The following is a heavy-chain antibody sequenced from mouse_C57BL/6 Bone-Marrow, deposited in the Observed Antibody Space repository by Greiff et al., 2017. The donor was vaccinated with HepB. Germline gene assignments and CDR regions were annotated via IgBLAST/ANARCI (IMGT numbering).Heavy chain of an antibody. CDR2: IYPGDGDT. D-gene: IGHD1-1*01. Sequence: VQLQQSGAELVKPGASVKISCKASGYAFSSYWMNWVKQRPGKGLEWIGQIYPGDGDTNYNGKFKGKATLTAGKSSSTAYMQLSSLTSEDSAVYFCASSYYYGSRWDFDYWGQGTTLTVSS. CDR3: ASSYYYGSRWDFDY. CDR1: GYAFSSYW. J-gene: IGHJ2*01. V-gene: IGHV1-80*01.